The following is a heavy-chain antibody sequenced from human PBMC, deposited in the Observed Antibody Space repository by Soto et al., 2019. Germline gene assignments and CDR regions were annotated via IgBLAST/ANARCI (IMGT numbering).Heavy chain of an antibody. V-gene: IGHV4-39*01. CDR2: IYYSGST. J-gene: IGHJ4*02. CDR1: VGSIISSSYY. CDR3: ARQVAYGDYLDY. D-gene: IGHD4-17*01. Sequence: PSETLSLTCTFSVGSIISSSYYWGWIRQPPGKGLEWIGSIYYSGSTYYNPSLKSRVTISVDTSKNQFSLKLSSVTAADTAVYYCARQVAYGDYLDYWGQGTLVTVSS.